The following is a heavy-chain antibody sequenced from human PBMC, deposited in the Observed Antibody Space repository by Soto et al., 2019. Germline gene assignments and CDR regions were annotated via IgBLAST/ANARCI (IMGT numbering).Heavy chain of an antibody. J-gene: IGHJ5*02. CDR1: GYIFTNYG. D-gene: IGHD3-16*01. CDR2: ISAYNGYP. CDR3: ARWSSGALYES. Sequence: QIHLVQSGAEVRKPGASVNVSCKTSGYIFTNYGVSWVRKAPGEGLEVVAWISAYNGYPKYGQRFQGRVTLSTDASTTTGYMELRNLRSDDTAVYYCARWSSGALYESWGQGTLLTVSS. V-gene: IGHV1-18*04.